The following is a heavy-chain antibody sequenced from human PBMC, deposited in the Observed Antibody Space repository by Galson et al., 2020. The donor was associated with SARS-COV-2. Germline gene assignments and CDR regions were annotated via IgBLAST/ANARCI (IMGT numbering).Heavy chain of an antibody. Sequence: SETLSLTCTVSGDSISSSSYYWGWIRQPPGKGLEWIGSIYYSGSTYYNPSLKSRVTISVDTSKNQFSLKLSSVTAADTAVYYCARDFFWGQLALTPTDSIRLLPRFFPLSYWGQGTLVTVSS. CDR1: GDSISSSSYY. J-gene: IGHJ4*02. CDR3: ARDFFWGQLALTPTDSIRLLPRFFPLSY. CDR2: IYYSGST. D-gene: IGHD3-16*01. V-gene: IGHV4-39*07.